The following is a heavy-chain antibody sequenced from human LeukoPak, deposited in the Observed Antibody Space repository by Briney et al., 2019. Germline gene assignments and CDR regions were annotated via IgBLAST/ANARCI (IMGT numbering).Heavy chain of an antibody. V-gene: IGHV3-21*01. D-gene: IGHD3-10*01. Sequence: PEGSLRLSCAASGFTFSSYSMNWVRQAPGKGLEWVSSISSSSSYIYYADSVKGRFTISRDNAKNSLYLQMNSLRAEDTAVYYCARDIRRRGSGSVWGQGTSVTVSS. CDR3: ARDIRRRGSGSV. J-gene: IGHJ6*02. CDR2: ISSSSSYI. CDR1: GFTFSSYS.